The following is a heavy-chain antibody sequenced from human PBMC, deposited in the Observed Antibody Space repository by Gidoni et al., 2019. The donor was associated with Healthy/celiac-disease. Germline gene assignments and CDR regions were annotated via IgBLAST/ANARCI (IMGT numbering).Heavy chain of an antibody. CDR3: ARQPGGGSSSPPSWFDP. J-gene: IGHJ5*02. CDR2: IYYSGST. CDR1: GGSISSSSYY. V-gene: IGHV4-39*01. Sequence: QLQLQESGPGLVKPSETLSLTCTVSGGSISSSSYYWGWIRQPPGKGLEWIGSIYYSGSTYYNPSLKSRVTISVDTSKNQFSLKLSSVTAADTAVYYCARQPGGGSSSPPSWFDPWGQGTLVTVSS. D-gene: IGHD6-6*01.